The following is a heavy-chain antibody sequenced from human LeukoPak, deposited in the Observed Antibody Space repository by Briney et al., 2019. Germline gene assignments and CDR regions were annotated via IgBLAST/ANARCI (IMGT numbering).Heavy chain of an antibody. CDR1: GGSFSGYY. V-gene: IGHV4-34*01. J-gene: IGHJ4*02. CDR2: INHSGST. Sequence: PSETLSLTCAVYGGSFSGYYWSWIRQPPGKGLEWIGEINHSGSTNYNPSLKSRVTISVDTSKNQFSLKLSSVTAADTAVYYCASLIWSGYYRPDHFDYWGQGTLVTVSS. CDR3: ASLIWSGYYRPDHFDY. D-gene: IGHD3-3*01.